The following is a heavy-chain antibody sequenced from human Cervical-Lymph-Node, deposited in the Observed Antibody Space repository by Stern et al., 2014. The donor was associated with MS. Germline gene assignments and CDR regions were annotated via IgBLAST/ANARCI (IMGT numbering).Heavy chain of an antibody. CDR2: INSDESST. CDR1: GFTFSSYW. CDR3: ARVVVPTIRNGMDV. J-gene: IGHJ6*02. V-gene: IGHV3-74*02. Sequence: EVQLEESGGGLVQPGGSLRLSCAASGFTFSSYWMHWVRQAPGKGLVWVSRINSDESSTNYADSVKGRFTISRDNAKNTLYLQMNSLRAEDTAVYYCARVVVPTIRNGMDVWGQGTTVTVSS. D-gene: IGHD2-2*01.